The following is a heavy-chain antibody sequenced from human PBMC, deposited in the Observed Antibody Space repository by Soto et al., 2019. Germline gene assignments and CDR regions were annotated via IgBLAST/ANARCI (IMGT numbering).Heavy chain of an antibody. CDR2: ISYDGSNK. J-gene: IGHJ6*02. CDR3: VKALSSGRYYYYGMDV. D-gene: IGHD6-19*01. Sequence: QVQLVESGGGVVQPGTSLRLSCAASGFTFSRYGMHWVRQAPGKGLEWVSVISYDGSNKYYVDSVRGRFTVSRDSSKNTLYLQMNSLRAEDTAVYYCVKALSSGRYYYYGMDVWGQGTTVTVSS. CDR1: GFTFSRYG. V-gene: IGHV3-30*18.